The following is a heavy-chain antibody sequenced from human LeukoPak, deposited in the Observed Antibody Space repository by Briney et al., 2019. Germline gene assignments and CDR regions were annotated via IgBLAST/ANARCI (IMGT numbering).Heavy chain of an antibody. J-gene: IGHJ4*02. V-gene: IGHV3-53*01. CDR1: GFAFSSYA. Sequence: GASLRLSCAASGFAFSSYAMSWVRQAPGKGLEWVSVIYSGGSTYYADSVKGRFTISRDNSKNTLYLQMNSLRAEDTAVYYCARAWDYWGQGTLVTVSS. CDR2: IYSGGST. CDR3: ARAWDY.